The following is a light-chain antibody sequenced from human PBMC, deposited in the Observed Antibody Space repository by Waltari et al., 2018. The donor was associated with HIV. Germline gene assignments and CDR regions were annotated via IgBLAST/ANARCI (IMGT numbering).Light chain of an antibody. CDR1: SSNIGNDH. CDR2: KNY. CDR3: VGWDGSLSGYV. V-gene: IGLV1-47*01. Sequence: QSVLTQPPSASGTPGQTVTISCSGSSSNIGNDHVYWYQQLPGMTPKLLISKNYQRPSGVPVRFAVSKSGTSASLAISGLRSEDEADYYCVGWDGSLSGYVFGAGTKVTVL. J-gene: IGLJ1*01.